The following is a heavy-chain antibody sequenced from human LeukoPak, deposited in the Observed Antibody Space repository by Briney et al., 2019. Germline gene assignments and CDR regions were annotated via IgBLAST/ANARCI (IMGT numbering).Heavy chain of an antibody. CDR2: IWYDGSNN. Sequence: SGGSLRLSCGASGFTFSNYGMHWVRQAPGKGLEWVAVIWYDGSNNYHADSVKGRFTISRDNSKDTLFLQTNSLRVEDTAVYYCARENLGSFDFWGQGTLVTVSS. D-gene: IGHD3-10*01. CDR3: ARENLGSFDF. J-gene: IGHJ4*02. V-gene: IGHV3-33*01. CDR1: GFTFSNYG.